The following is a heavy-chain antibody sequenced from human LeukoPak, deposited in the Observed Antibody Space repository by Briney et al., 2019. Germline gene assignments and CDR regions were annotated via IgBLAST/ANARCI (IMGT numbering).Heavy chain of an antibody. Sequence: SETLSLTCTVSGGSISSGGYYGSWIRQHPGKGLEWIGYIYYSGSTYYNPSLKSRVTISVDTSKNQFSLKLSSVTAADTAVYYCARVPKDYSNYLWGQGTLVTVSS. D-gene: IGHD4-11*01. CDR2: IYYSGST. CDR3: ARVPKDYSNYL. J-gene: IGHJ4*02. V-gene: IGHV4-31*03. CDR1: GGSISSGGYY.